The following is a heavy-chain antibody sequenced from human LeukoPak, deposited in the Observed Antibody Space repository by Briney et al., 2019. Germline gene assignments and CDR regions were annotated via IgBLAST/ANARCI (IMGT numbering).Heavy chain of an antibody. CDR3: AKVDFSGWYYFDY. V-gene: IGHV3-23*01. J-gene: IGHJ4*02. Sequence: GGPLRLSCAASGFTFSSYAMSWVRQAPGKGLEWVSAISGSGGSTYYADSVKGRFTISRDNSKNTLYLQMNSLRAEDTAVYYCAKVDFSGWYYFDYWGQGTLVTVSS. D-gene: IGHD6-19*01. CDR1: GFTFSSYA. CDR2: ISGSGGST.